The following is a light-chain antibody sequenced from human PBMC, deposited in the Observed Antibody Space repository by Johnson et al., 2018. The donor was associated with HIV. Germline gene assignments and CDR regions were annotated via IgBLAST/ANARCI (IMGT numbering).Light chain of an antibody. Sequence: HSVLTQPPSVSAAPGQKVTISCSGSTSSIGNNYVSWYQHLPGTAPKLLIYENNKRPSGIPARFSGSKSGTSATLGITGLQTGDEADYYCGTWVGSLSACVFGTGTKVTVL. CDR3: GTWVGSLSACV. J-gene: IGLJ1*01. CDR2: ENN. CDR1: TSSIGNNY. V-gene: IGLV1-51*02.